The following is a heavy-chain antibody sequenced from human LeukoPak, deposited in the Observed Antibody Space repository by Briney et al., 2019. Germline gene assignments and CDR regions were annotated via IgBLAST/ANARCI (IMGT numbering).Heavy chain of an antibody. D-gene: IGHD5-18*01. J-gene: IGHJ4*02. V-gene: IGHV4-59*01. Sequence: PSETLSLTCTVSGGSISSYYWSWIRQPPGKGLEWIGYIYDSGSTNYNPSLKSRVTISVDTSKNQFSLKLSSVTAADTAVYYCARTPWIQLWPTRAPNYFDYWGQGTPVTVSS. CDR2: IYDSGST. CDR3: ARTPWIQLWPTRAPNYFDY. CDR1: GGSISSYY.